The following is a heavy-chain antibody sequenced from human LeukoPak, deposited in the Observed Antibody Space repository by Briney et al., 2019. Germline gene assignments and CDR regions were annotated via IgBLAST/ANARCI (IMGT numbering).Heavy chain of an antibody. Sequence: SETLSLXCTVSGGSISSYYWSWIRQPPGKGLEWIGYIYYSGSTNYNPSLKSRVTISVDTSKNQFSLKLSSVTAADTAVYYCVHGSGSYYEFDYWGQGTLVTVSS. CDR3: VHGSGSYYEFDY. CDR2: IYYSGST. V-gene: IGHV4-59*01. D-gene: IGHD3-10*01. J-gene: IGHJ4*02. CDR1: GGSISSYY.